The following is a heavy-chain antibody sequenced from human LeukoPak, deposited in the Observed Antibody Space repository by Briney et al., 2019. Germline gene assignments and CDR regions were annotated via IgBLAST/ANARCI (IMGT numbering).Heavy chain of an antibody. CDR1: GYTFTGYY. Sequence: ASVKVSCKASGYTFTGYYMHWVRQAPGQGLEWMGRINPNSGGTNYAQKFQGRVTMTRDTSISTAYMELSRLRSDDTAVYYCAGLGYCSGGSCYTNDYGGQGTLVTVSS. CDR2: INPNSGGT. D-gene: IGHD2-15*01. V-gene: IGHV1-2*06. J-gene: IGHJ4*02. CDR3: AGLGYCSGGSCYTNDY.